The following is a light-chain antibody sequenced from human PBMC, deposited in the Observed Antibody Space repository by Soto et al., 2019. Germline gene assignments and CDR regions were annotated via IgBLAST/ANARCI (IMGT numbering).Light chain of an antibody. CDR2: DAS. CDR3: QQYVVGSTLS. Sequence: EIVLTQSPGTLSLSPGQRATLSCRASQSVGSSLAWYRQRAGESPTLLIADASIRAAGIPDRFSGSGSETAFSLSISRMEPEDFALYYCQQYVVGSTLSFGLGTRLEIK. CDR1: QSVGSS. J-gene: IGKJ5*01. V-gene: IGKV3-20*01.